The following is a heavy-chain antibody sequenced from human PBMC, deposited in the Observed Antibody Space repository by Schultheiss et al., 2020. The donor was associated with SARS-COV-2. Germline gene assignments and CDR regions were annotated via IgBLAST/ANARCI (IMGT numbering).Heavy chain of an antibody. Sequence: GGSLRLSCAASGFPFNNAWMNWVRQAPGKGLEWVGRIRIKTDGGTVEYAAPVKDRFFISRDDSKNTLYLQMNSLYTEDTAVYYCTTVPGFCGVTDCRWGQGALVTVSS. CDR3: TTVPGFCGVTDCR. CDR2: IRIKTDGGTV. J-gene: IGHJ4*02. V-gene: IGHV3-15*01. D-gene: IGHD2-21*01. CDR1: GFPFNNAW.